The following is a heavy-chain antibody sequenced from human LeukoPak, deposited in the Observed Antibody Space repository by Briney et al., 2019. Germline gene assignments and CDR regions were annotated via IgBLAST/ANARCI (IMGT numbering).Heavy chain of an antibody. CDR2: IIPILGIA. CDR3: AREGRIAAAYDAFDI. J-gene: IGHJ3*02. CDR1: GGTFSSYA. Sequence: SVKVSCKASGGTFSSYAISWVRQAPGQGLEWMGRIIPILGIANYAQKFQGRVTITADKSTSTAYMELSSLRSEDTAVYYCAREGRIAAAYDAFDIWGQGTMVTVSS. V-gene: IGHV1-69*04. D-gene: IGHD6-13*01.